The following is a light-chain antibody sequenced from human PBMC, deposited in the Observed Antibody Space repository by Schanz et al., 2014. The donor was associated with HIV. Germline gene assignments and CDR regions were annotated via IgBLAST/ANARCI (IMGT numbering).Light chain of an antibody. J-gene: IGLJ2*01. CDR1: SSDVGSYNL. CDR2: EVS. Sequence: QSALTQPASVSGSPGQSITISCTGTSSDVGSYNLVSWYQQHPGKAPKLMIYEVSKRPSGVSNRFSGSKSGNTASLTFSGLQAEDEADYSCCSYAGTSTFVVFGGGTKLTVL. V-gene: IGLV2-23*02. CDR3: CSYAGTSTFVV.